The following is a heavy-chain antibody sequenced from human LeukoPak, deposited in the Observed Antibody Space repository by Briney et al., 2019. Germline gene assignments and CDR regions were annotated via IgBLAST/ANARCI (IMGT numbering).Heavy chain of an antibody. CDR3: AKPIVVVPAATGGYFGY. J-gene: IGHJ4*02. V-gene: IGHV3-30-3*02. Sequence: PGGSLRLSCAASGFTFSSYAMHWVRQAPGKGLEWVAVISYDGSNKYYADSVKGRFTISRDNSKNTLYLQMNSLRAEDTAVYYCAKPIVVVPAATGGYFGYWGQGTLVTVSS. D-gene: IGHD2-2*01. CDR2: ISYDGSNK. CDR1: GFTFSSYA.